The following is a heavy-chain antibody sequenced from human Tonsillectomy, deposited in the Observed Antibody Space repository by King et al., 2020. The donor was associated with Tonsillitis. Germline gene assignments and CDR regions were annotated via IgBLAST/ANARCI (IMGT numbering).Heavy chain of an antibody. V-gene: IGHV4-39*01. Sequence: LQLQESGPGLVKPSETLSLTCTVSGGSISSSNYYWGWIRQPPGKGLEWIGNIYYRGSTYYSPSLRSRVTISVDTSKNQFSLELSSVTAADTAVYYCARRSTWNNYFDSWGQGTLVTVSS. CDR3: ARRSTWNNYFDS. J-gene: IGHJ4*02. CDR2: IYYRGST. CDR1: GGSISSSNYY. D-gene: IGHD6-13*01.